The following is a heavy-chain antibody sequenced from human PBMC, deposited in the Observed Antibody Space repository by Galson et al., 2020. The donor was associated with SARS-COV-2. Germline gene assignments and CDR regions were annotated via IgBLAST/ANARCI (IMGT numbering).Heavy chain of an antibody. D-gene: IGHD1-7*01. CDR3: AKDLRWNYVLDY. CDR2: ISYDGSNK. J-gene: IGHJ4*02. Sequence: GGSLRLSCAASGFTFSSYGMHWVRQAPGKGLEWVAVISYDGSNKYYADSVKGRFTISRDNSKNTLYLQMNSLRAEDTAVYYCAKDLRWNYVLDYWGQGTLVTVSS. CDR1: GFTFSSYG. V-gene: IGHV3-30*18.